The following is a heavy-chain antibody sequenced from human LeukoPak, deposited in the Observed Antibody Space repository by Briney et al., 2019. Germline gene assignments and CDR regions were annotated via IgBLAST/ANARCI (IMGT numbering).Heavy chain of an antibody. CDR1: GFTFSSNY. Sequence: GGSLRLSCAASGFTFSSNYMSWVRQAPGKGLEWVSVIHDAGSTYYADSVQGRFTVSRDNSKNTLYLQMNSLRAGDTAVYYCARTHPTGYFDYWGQGALVTVSS. J-gene: IGHJ4*02. V-gene: IGHV3-53*01. CDR3: ARTHPTGYFDY. D-gene: IGHD1-14*01. CDR2: IHDAGST.